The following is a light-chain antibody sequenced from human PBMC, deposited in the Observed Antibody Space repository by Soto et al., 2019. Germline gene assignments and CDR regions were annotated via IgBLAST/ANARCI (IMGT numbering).Light chain of an antibody. CDR1: QSVRGSY. CDR3: QQYGSSST. J-gene: IGKJ1*01. CDR2: GAA. V-gene: IGKV3-20*01. Sequence: EMVLTQSPGTLSLSPGERATLSCRASQSVRGSYLAWYQQKPGQAPRLLIFGAASRATGIPDRFSGRGSGTDFTLTISRLEPEDFAVYYCQQYGSSSTFGQGPKVEIK.